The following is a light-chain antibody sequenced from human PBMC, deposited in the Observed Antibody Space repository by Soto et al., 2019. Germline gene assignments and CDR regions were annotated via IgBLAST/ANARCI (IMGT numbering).Light chain of an antibody. V-gene: IGKV3-20*01. CDR1: QSVINNY. CDR3: QQYGSPGT. J-gene: IGKJ1*01. CDR2: GAS. Sequence: EIVLTQSPGTLSLSPGERATLSCRASQSVINNYLAWYQQKPGQAPRLLIYGASSRATGIPDRFSGSGSGTDFTLTISRLEPEDFAVYYCQQYGSPGTFGRGTKVEIK.